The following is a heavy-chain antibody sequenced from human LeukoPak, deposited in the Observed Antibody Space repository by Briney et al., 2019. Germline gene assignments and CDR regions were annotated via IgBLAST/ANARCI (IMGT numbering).Heavy chain of an antibody. Sequence: ASVTVSCTASGYTFTGYYMHWVRQAPGQGLEWMGWINPNSGGTNYAQKFQGRVTMTRDTSISTAYMELSRLRSEDTAVYYCARDRTTDYYYYYGMDVWGKGTTVTVSS. CDR1: GYTFTGYY. CDR3: ARDRTTDYYYYYGMDV. V-gene: IGHV1-2*02. D-gene: IGHD4-17*01. CDR2: INPNSGGT. J-gene: IGHJ6*04.